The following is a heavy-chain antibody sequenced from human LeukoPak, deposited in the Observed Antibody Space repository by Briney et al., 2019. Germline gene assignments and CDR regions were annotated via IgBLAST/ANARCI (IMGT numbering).Heavy chain of an antibody. CDR3: ARGAMIVVAASFVGY. V-gene: IGHV3-7*01. CDR1: GFTFSSYW. CDR2: IKQDGSEK. D-gene: IGHD3-22*01. J-gene: IGHJ4*02. Sequence: GGSLRLSCAASGFTFSSYWMSWVRQAPGKGLEWVANIKQDGSEKYYVDSVKGRFTISRDNAKNSLYLQMNSLRAEDTAVYYCARGAMIVVAASFVGYWGQGTLVTVSS.